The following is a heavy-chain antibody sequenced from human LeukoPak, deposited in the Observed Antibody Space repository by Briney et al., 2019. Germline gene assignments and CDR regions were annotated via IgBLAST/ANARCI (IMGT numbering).Heavy chain of an antibody. CDR2: INSDGSEG. Sequence: HPGGSLRLSCAVSGFTFSGFWMSWSRQAPGKGLEWVASINSDGSEGYYADVVKGRFTISRDNSKNTLYVQMNSLRAEDTAVYYCATGSGYFFGHWGQGTLVTVSS. CDR3: ATGSGYFFGH. D-gene: IGHD3-22*01. J-gene: IGHJ4*02. CDR1: GFTFSGFW. V-gene: IGHV3-7*01.